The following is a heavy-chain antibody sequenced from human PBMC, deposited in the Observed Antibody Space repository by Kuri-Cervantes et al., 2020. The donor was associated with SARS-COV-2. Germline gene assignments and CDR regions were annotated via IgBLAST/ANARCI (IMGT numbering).Heavy chain of an antibody. CDR3: ARGYYYGVGALDI. CDR1: GGSFRGYY. CDR2: INHSGST. D-gene: IGHD3-10*01. V-gene: IGHV4-34*01. Sequence: SQTLSLTCAVYGGSFRGYYRRWIRQPPGKGLEWIGEINHSGSTNYNPSLKSRVTISVATSKNQFSLKLSSVTAADTAVYYCARGYYYGVGALDIWGQGTMVTVSS. J-gene: IGHJ3*02.